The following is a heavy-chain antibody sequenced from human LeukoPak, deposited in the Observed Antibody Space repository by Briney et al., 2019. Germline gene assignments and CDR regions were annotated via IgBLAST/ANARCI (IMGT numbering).Heavy chain of an antibody. CDR1: GYTFTSYA. V-gene: IGHV1-3*01. CDR3: ARGRAVAVGYFDY. J-gene: IGHJ4*02. Sequence: ASVKVSCKASGYTFTSYAMHWVRQAPGQRLEWMGWINAGNGNTKYSQKFQGRVTITRDTSASTAYMELSSLRSEDTAVCYCARGRAVAVGYFDYWGQGTLVTVSS. CDR2: INAGNGNT. D-gene: IGHD6-19*01.